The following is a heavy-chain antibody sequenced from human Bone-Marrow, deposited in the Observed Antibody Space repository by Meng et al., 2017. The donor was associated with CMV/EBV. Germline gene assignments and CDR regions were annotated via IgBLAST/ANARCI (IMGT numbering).Heavy chain of an antibody. D-gene: IGHD3-10*01. V-gene: IGHV3-30*02. CDR2: IRFDGSHK. CDR3: AKLYYYGSGSNY. J-gene: IGHJ4*02. CDR1: GFSFSSYG. Sequence: GGSLRLSCAASGFSFSSYGMHWVRRAPGKGLVWLSFIRFDGSHKFYSDSVKGRFTISRDNSNNTVFLQLNSLRVEDAALYYCAKLYYYGSGSNYWGQGTLVTVSS.